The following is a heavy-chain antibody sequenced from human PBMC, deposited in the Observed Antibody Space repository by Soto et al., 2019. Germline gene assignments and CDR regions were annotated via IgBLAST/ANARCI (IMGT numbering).Heavy chain of an antibody. D-gene: IGHD3-22*01. CDR2: IKQDGTEK. CDR3: ARGDYFDSSGPFSDAFDV. Sequence: PGGSLRLSCAASGFTFSRYWMSWVRQAPGKGLEWVANIKQDGTEKWYVDSVKGRFTISRDNAKNSLYLQVNNLRAEDTAVYYCARGDYFDSSGPFSDAFDVWGQGTMVTVSS. V-gene: IGHV3-7*04. J-gene: IGHJ3*01. CDR1: GFTFSRYW.